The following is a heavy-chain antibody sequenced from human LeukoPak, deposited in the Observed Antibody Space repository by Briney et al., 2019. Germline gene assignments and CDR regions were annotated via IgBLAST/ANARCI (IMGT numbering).Heavy chain of an antibody. CDR2: TYYRSEWYN. Sequence: SQTLSLTCAISGDSVSSNSAAWSWIRQSPSRGLEWLGRTYYRSEWYNEYAVSLKSPITINPDTSKNQFSLQLNSVTPEDTAVYYCARSVGSPTSGFDYWGQGTLVTVSS. CDR1: GDSVSSNSAA. V-gene: IGHV6-1*01. CDR3: ARSVGSPTSGFDY. J-gene: IGHJ4*02. D-gene: IGHD1-26*01.